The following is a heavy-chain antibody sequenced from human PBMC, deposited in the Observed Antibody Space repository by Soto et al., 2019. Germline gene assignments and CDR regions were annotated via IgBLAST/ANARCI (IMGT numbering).Heavy chain of an antibody. CDR2: IWYDGSNK. D-gene: IGHD6-13*01. J-gene: IGHJ4*02. Sequence: QVQLVESGGGVVQPGRSLRLSCAVSGFTFSSYGMDWVRQAPGKGLEWVAVIWYDGSNKYYADSVKGRFTISRDNSKNTLYLQMNSLRAEDTAVYYCARDDGGYSSSGGYWGQGTLVTVSS. CDR3: ARDDGGYSSSGGY. CDR1: GFTFSSYG. V-gene: IGHV3-33*01.